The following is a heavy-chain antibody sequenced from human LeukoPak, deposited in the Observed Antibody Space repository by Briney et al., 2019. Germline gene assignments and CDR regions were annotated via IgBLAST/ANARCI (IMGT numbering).Heavy chain of an antibody. CDR3: ARVNPALYGDFAFDY. CDR2: IYSGGST. CDR1: GFTVSSNY. V-gene: IGHV3-66*01. J-gene: IGHJ4*02. D-gene: IGHD4-17*01. Sequence: PGGSLRLSCAASGFTVSSNYMSWVRQAPGKGLEWVSVIYSGGSTYYADSVKGRFTISRDNSKNTLYLQMNSLRAEDTAVYYCARVNPALYGDFAFDYWGQGTLVTVSS.